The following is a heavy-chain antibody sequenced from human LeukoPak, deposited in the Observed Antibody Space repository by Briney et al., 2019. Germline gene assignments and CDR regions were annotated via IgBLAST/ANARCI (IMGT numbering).Heavy chain of an antibody. Sequence: SETLSLTCTVSGYSISSGYYWGWIRQPPGKGLEWIGSIYHSGSTYYNPSLKSRVTISVDTSKNQFSLKLSSVTAADTAVYYCATARYSSSSDMDVWGKGTTVTVSS. D-gene: IGHD6-6*01. V-gene: IGHV4-38-2*02. CDR1: GYSISSGYY. J-gene: IGHJ6*03. CDR2: IYHSGST. CDR3: ATARYSSSSDMDV.